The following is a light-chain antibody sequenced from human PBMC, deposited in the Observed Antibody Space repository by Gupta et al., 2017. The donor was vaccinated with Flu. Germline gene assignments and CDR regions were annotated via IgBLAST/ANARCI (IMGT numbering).Light chain of an antibody. CDR1: QDISYW. V-gene: IGKV1-12*01. Sequence: DIQMTQYPSSVSASVGDRVTIACRASQDISYWVAWYQQKPGRVPKLLIYAASNWQSGVPSRFSGSGFGTDFTLTITSLQPEDFATYYCQQAYSVPMTFGQGTRLEIK. J-gene: IGKJ5*01. CDR3: QQAYSVPMT. CDR2: AAS.